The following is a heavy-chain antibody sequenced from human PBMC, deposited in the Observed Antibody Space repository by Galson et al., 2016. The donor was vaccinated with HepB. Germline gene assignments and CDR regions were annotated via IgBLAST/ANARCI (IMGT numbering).Heavy chain of an antibody. CDR3: AHLLGDRSGWFLFDF. CDR2: IYWDDDK. Sequence: PALVKPTQTLTLTCSFSGFSLSTSGVGVGVGWIRQPPGKALEWLALIYWDDDKRYSPSLKSRLTITKDASKNQVALTMTNMDPVDTATYYCAHLLGDRSGWFLFDFWGQGTLVTVSS. CDR1: GFSLSTSGVGVG. D-gene: IGHD6-19*01. J-gene: IGHJ4*02. V-gene: IGHV2-5*02.